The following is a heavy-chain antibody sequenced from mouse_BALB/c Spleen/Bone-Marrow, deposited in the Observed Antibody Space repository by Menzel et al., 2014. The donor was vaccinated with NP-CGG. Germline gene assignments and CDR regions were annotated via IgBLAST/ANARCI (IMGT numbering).Heavy chain of an antibody. CDR3: ARDMGGLLFDY. V-gene: IGHV7-3*02. D-gene: IGHD2-3*01. Sequence: EVKLVESGGGLVQPGGSLRLSCATSGFTLTYYYMNWVRQPPGKALEWLGFIRNKAYSYTTEYSASVKGRFTISRDNSQSILYLQMNTLRAEDSATYYCARDMGGLLFDYWGQGTTLTVSS. J-gene: IGHJ2*01. CDR2: IRNKAYSYTT. CDR1: GFTLTYYY.